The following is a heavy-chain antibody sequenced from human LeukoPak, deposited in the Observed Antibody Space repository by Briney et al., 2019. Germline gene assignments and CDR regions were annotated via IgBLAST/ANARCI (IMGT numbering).Heavy chain of an antibody. V-gene: IGHV4-61*05. Sequence: PSETLSLTCTVSGGSISSSSYYWGWIRQPPGKGLEWIGYIYYSGSTNYNPSLKSRVTISVDTSKNQFSLKLSSVTAADTAVYYCASGDTAMVPSAFDIWGQGTMVTVSS. J-gene: IGHJ3*02. D-gene: IGHD5-18*01. CDR1: GGSISSSSYY. CDR3: ASGDTAMVPSAFDI. CDR2: IYYSGST.